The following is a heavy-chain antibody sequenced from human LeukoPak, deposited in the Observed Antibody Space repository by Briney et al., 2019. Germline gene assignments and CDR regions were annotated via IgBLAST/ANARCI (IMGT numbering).Heavy chain of an antibody. D-gene: IGHD3-16*02. V-gene: IGHV3-30*02. J-gene: IGHJ4*02. CDR3: AHLYVWGSYRYLFDY. CDR1: GFIFSSYG. Sequence: GGSLRLSCAASGFIFSSYGMHWVRQAPGKGLEWVAFIRYDGSNKYYADSVKGRFTISRDNSKNTLYLQMNSLRAEDTAVYYCAHLYVWGSYRYLFDYWGQGTLVTVSS. CDR2: IRYDGSNK.